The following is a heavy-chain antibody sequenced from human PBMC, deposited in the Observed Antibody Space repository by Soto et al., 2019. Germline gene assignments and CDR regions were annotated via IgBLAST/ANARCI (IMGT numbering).Heavy chain of an antibody. D-gene: IGHD2-8*01. J-gene: IGHJ6*02. CDR2: TYNGGTT. Sequence: PGGSLRLSCAVSGVTVSDSYINWVRQAPGRGLEWVSVTYNGGTTFYADSVKGRFTISRDGSKNTVDLQMSDLRVEDTAVYYCARGLGTYCTSFSCSNYYFGMGVWGRGTTVTVSS. V-gene: IGHV3-53*01. CDR1: GVTVSDSY. CDR3: ARGLGTYCTSFSCSNYYFGMGV.